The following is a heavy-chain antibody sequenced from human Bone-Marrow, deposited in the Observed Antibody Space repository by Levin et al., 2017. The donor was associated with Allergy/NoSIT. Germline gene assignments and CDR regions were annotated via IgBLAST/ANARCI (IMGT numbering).Heavy chain of an antibody. CDR1: GYTLTELS. D-gene: IGHD1-7*01. V-gene: IGHV1-24*01. CDR2: FDPEDGET. CDR3: ATVRGITGTATRYYGMDV. J-gene: IGHJ6*02. Sequence: GESLKISCKVSGYTLTELSMHWVRQAPGKGLEWMGGFDPEDGETIYAQKFQGRVTMTEDTSTDTAYMELSSLRSEDTAVYYCATVRGITGTATRYYGMDVWGQGTTVTVSS.